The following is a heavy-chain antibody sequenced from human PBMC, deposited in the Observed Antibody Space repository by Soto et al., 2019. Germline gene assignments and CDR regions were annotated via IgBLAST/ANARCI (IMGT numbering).Heavy chain of an antibody. V-gene: IGHV4-4*02. CDR3: ASGVGGYSSSWYSVFHGYIY. J-gene: IGHJ4*02. D-gene: IGHD6-13*01. Sequence: SETLSLTCVVSDKSISKDIWWNWVRQPPGQGLEWIGEVHHTKGALYNPALRSRVTVSADLFNSKIFLEVHSLGAADTAVYYCASGVGGYSSSWYSVFHGYIYWGQGTLVTVSS. CDR2: VHHTKGA. CDR1: DKSISKDIW.